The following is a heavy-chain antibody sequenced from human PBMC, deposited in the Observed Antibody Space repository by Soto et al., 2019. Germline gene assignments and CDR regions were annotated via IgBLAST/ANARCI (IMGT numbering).Heavy chain of an antibody. Sequence: SETLSLTCTVSGGSINSYYWSWIRQPPGKGLEWIGYIYYSGSTNYNPSLKSRVTVSVDTSKNQFSLKLSSVTAADTAVYYCARDSRGDGYNWSPYYYYGMDVWGQGTTVTVSS. D-gene: IGHD5-12*01. CDR1: GGSINSYY. CDR3: ARDSRGDGYNWSPYYYYGMDV. CDR2: IYYSGST. J-gene: IGHJ6*02. V-gene: IGHV4-59*01.